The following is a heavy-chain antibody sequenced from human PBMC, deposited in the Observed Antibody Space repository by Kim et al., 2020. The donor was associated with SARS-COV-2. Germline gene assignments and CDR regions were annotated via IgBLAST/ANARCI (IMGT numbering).Heavy chain of an antibody. Sequence: SVKVSCKASGGTFSSYAISWVRQAPGQGLEWMGGIIPIFGTANYAQKFQGRVTITADESTSTAYMELSSLRSEDTAVYYCARSGVGAVAENDGWGQGTLVTVSS. D-gene: IGHD6-19*01. CDR3: ARSGVGAVAENDG. J-gene: IGHJ4*02. CDR2: IIPIFGTA. CDR1: GGTFSSYA. V-gene: IGHV1-69*13.